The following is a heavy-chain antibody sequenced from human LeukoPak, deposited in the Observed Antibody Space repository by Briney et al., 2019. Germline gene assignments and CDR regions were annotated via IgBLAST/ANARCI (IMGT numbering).Heavy chain of an antibody. J-gene: IGHJ1*01. D-gene: IGHD2-15*01. V-gene: IGHV4-59*01. Sequence: SETLSLTCTVSGGSISSYYWSWIRQPPGKGLEWIGYIYYSGSTNCNPSLKSRVTISVDTSKNQFSLKLSSVIAADTAVYYCAREGYCSGGSCYGRYFQHWGQGTLVTVSS. CDR1: GGSISSYY. CDR2: IYYSGST. CDR3: AREGYCSGGSCYGRYFQH.